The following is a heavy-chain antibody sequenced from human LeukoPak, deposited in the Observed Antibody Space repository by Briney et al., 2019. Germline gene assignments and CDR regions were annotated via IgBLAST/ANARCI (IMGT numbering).Heavy chain of an antibody. V-gene: IGHV3-15*01. D-gene: IGHD3-22*01. CDR1: GFTFSNAW. CDR3: VRGLGYYDTSGPA. CDR2: IKSKTDGGTT. J-gene: IGHJ5*02. Sequence: GGSLRLSCAASGFTFSNAWMSWVRQAPGKGLEWVGRIKSKTDGGTTDYAAPVKGRFSISRDDSKNTVYLQMNSLKIEDTAVYWCVRGLGYYDTSGPAWGRGTLVTVSS.